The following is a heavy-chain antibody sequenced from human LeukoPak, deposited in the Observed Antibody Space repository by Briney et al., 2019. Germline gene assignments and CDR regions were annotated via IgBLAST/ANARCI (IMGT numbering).Heavy chain of an antibody. V-gene: IGHV4-4*02. CDR2: IYHSGST. CDR1: GGSISSSNW. CDR3: AREARGLLWFGETA. D-gene: IGHD3-10*01. J-gene: IGHJ5*02. Sequence: SETLSLTCAVSGGSISSSNWWSWVRQPPGKGLEWIGEIYHSGSTNYNPSLKSRVTISVDTSKNQFSLKLSSVTAADTAVYYCAREARGLLWFGETAWGQGTLVTVSS.